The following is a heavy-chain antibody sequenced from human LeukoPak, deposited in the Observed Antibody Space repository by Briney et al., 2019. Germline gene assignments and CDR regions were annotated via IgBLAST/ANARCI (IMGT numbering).Heavy chain of an antibody. CDR3: ARGRNRGYFDY. V-gene: IGHV1-3*01. J-gene: IGHJ4*02. Sequence: ASVKVSCKASGGTFSSYAISWVRQAPGQGLEWMGWINAGNGNTKYSQKFQGRVTITRDTSASTAYMELSSLRSEDTAVYYCARGRNRGYFDYWGQGTLVTVSS. CDR2: INAGNGNT. D-gene: IGHD1-14*01. CDR1: GGTFSSYA.